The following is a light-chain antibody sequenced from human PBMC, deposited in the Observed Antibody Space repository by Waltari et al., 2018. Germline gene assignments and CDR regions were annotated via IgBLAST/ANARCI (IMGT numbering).Light chain of an antibody. V-gene: IGLV1-44*01. Sequence: QSVLTQPPSASGTPGQRVTISCSGSSSNIGSNTVNWYQRPPGKPPKLLIYSNNQRPSGVPDRFSGSKSGTSASLAIRGLQSEDEADYYCAAWDDSLNGHVVFGGGTKLTVL. CDR1: SSNIGSNT. CDR2: SNN. J-gene: IGLJ2*01. CDR3: AAWDDSLNGHVV.